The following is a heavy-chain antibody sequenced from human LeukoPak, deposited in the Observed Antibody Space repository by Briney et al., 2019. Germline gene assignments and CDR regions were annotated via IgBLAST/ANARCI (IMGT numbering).Heavy chain of an antibody. D-gene: IGHD3-22*01. CDR2: IKQDGSEK. V-gene: IGHV3-7*04. CDR3: ARGEYYYDGGY. CDR1: GFTFSSYW. J-gene: IGHJ4*02. Sequence: GGSLRLSCAASGFTFSSYWMSWVRQAPGKGLEWVANIKQDGSEKYYVVSVKGRFTISRDNAKNSLSLQMNSLRAEETAVYYCARGEYYYDGGYWGQGTLVTVSS.